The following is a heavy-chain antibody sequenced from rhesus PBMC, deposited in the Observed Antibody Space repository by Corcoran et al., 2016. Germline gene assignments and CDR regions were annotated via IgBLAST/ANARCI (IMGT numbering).Heavy chain of an antibody. CDR1: GGSISSGYYY. J-gene: IGHJ4*01. Sequence: QVQLQESGPGLVKPSETLSLTCAVSGGSISSGYYYWRWFRQHPGKGLKWIGYITYSGSTSYNPSLKSRVTISRDTSKNQFSLKLSSVTAADTAVYYCARAEGYSSGWYYFDYWGQGVLVTVSS. D-gene: IGHD6-31*01. CDR2: ITYSGST. V-gene: IGHV4-122*02. CDR3: ARAEGYSSGWYYFDY.